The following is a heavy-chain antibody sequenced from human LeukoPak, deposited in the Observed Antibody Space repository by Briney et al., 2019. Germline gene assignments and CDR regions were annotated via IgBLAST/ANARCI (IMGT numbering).Heavy chain of an antibody. Sequence: GESLKISCKGSGYSFTSYWIGWVRQMPGKGLEYMGITDADGSDTRYSPSFQGHITISSDKSIRTAYLQWSSLKASDTAMYYCAIAMIRGDRYFDSWGQGTLVTVSS. D-gene: IGHD3-10*01. V-gene: IGHV5-51*06. CDR1: GYSFTSYW. CDR3: AIAMIRGDRYFDS. J-gene: IGHJ4*02. CDR2: TDADGSDT.